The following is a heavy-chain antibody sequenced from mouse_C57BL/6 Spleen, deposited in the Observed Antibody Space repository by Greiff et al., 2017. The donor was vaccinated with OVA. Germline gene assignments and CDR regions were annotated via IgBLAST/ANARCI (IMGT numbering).Heavy chain of an antibody. J-gene: IGHJ2*01. CDR2: ISSGGSYT. CDR1: GFTFSSYG. V-gene: IGHV5-6*01. D-gene: IGHD2-5*01. CDR3: ARQYSNYFDY. Sequence: EVMLVESGGDLVKPGGSLKLSCAASGFTFSSYGMSWVRQTPDKRLEWVATISSGGSYTYYPDSVKGRFTISRDNAKNTLYLQMSSLKSEDTAMYYCARQYSNYFDYWGQGTTLTVSS.